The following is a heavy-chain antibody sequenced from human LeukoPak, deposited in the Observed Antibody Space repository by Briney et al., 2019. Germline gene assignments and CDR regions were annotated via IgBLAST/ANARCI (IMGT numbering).Heavy chain of an antibody. D-gene: IGHD5-18*01. V-gene: IGHV1-2*02. Sequence: ASVKVSCKASGYTFTGYYMHWVRQAPGQGLEWMGWINPNSGGTNYAQKFQGRVTMTRDTSISTAYMELSRLRSDDTAVYYCARDKNKIQLWLFNYWGQGTLVTVSS. CDR2: INPNSGGT. CDR3: ARDKNKIQLWLFNY. J-gene: IGHJ4*02. CDR1: GYTFTGYY.